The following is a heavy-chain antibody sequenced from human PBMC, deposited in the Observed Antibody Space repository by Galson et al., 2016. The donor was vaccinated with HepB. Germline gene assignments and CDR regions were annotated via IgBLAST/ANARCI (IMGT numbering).Heavy chain of an antibody. J-gene: IGHJ3*02. D-gene: IGHD3-3*01. Sequence: SLRLSCAASGFSFSTYTMNWVRQAPGKGLEWISYISSSSAYVDYADSVKGRFTISRENAKNPLYLQMNSLRAEDTAVYYCARDRSRFSSGYYTGARDVFAIWGQGTVVTVSS. V-gene: IGHV3-21*01. CDR1: GFSFSTYT. CDR3: ARDRSRFSSGYYTGARDVFAI. CDR2: ISSSSAYV.